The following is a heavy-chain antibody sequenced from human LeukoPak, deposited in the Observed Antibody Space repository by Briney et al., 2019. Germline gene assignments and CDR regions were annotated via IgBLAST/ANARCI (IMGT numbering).Heavy chain of an antibody. J-gene: IGHJ6*02. Sequence: RASVTVSCKASGYTFTDYHMHWVRQAPGQGLEWMGCIDLYTGGAHYAQKFQDWLSMTRDTSINTAYMELSSLRSDDAAVYYCARDILGRSNGGSNYFGMEVWGQGTTVTVSS. D-gene: IGHD2-15*01. CDR1: GYTFTDYH. CDR3: ARDILGRSNGGSNYFGMEV. V-gene: IGHV1-2*04. CDR2: IDLYTGGA.